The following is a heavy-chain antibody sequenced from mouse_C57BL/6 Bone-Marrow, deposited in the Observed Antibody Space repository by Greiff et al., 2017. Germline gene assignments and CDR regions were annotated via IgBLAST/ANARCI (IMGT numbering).Heavy chain of an antibody. CDR2: IDPENGDT. CDR3: TTWFYDGFFAY. CDR1: GFNIKDDY. V-gene: IGHV14-4*01. D-gene: IGHD2-3*01. J-gene: IGHJ3*01. Sequence: VQLQQSGAELVRPGASVKLSCTASGFNIKDDYMHWVKQRPEQGLEWIGWIDPENGDTEYASKFQGKATITADTSSNTAYLQLSSLTSEDTAVYYCTTWFYDGFFAYWGQGTLVTVSA.